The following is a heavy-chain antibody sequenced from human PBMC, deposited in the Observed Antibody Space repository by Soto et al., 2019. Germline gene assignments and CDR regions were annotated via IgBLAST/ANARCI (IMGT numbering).Heavy chain of an antibody. J-gene: IGHJ4*02. CDR1: GFSLTTTSMG. D-gene: IGHD4-17*01. V-gene: IGHV2-5*02. CDR2: IYWDDDQ. CDR3: PHAGDYGLLSVAH. Sequence: QITLKESDPPLVRPAQPLTLTCAFSGFSLTTTSMGVAWIRQPPGKALEWLALIYWDDDQRYSPSLKDRLTISQDTSRRRVVMTISNMNPEDTCTYFCPHAGDYGLLSVAHWGPGTLVTVSS.